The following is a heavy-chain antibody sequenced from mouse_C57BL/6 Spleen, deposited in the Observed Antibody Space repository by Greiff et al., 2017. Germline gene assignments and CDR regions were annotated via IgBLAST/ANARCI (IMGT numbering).Heavy chain of an antibody. CDR2: FYPGSGSI. V-gene: IGHV1-62-2*01. CDR1: GYTFTEYT. D-gene: IGHD2-3*01. Sequence: QAQLQQSDAELVKPGASVKISCKVSGYTFTEYTIHWVKQRSGQGLEWIGWFYPGSGSIKYNEKFKDKATLTADKSSSTVYMELSRLTSEDSAVYFCARHESPDGYYAMDYWGQGTSVTGSS. CDR3: ARHESPDGYYAMDY. J-gene: IGHJ4*01.